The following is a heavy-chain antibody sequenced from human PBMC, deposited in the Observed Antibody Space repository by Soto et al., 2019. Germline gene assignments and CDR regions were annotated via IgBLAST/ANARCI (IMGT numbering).Heavy chain of an antibody. CDR2: ISYDGSKK. J-gene: IGHJ6*02. V-gene: IGHV3-30-3*01. Sequence: QEQLVESGGGVVQPGRSLRLSCVASGFMFSSYAMHWVRQAPGKGLEGVAVISYDGSKKYYTDSVKGRYTISRDDSKNTLYLQMNSLRVEDTAVYYCARAPLGMDFWGQGTTVTVSS. CDR1: GFMFSSYA. CDR3: ARAPLGMDF.